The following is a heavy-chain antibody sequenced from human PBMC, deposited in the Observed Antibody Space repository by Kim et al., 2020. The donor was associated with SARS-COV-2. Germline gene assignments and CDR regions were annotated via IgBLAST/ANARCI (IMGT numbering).Heavy chain of an antibody. Sequence: ASVKVSCKASGYTFTSYGISWVRQAPGQGLEWMGWISAYNGNTNYAQKLQGRVTMTTDTSTSTAYMELRSLRSDDTAVYYCARDPGYYDFWSGYESWGQGTLVTVSS. CDR3: ARDPGYYDFWSGYES. V-gene: IGHV1-18*01. D-gene: IGHD3-3*01. J-gene: IGHJ5*02. CDR2: ISAYNGNT. CDR1: GYTFTSYG.